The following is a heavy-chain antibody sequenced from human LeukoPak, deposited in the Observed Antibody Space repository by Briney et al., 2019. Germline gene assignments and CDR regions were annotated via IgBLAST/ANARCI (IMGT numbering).Heavy chain of an antibody. CDR1: GYTFTNYY. V-gene: IGHV1-2*06. Sequence: ASVKVSCRASGYTFTNYYLHWVRQAPGQGLEWMGRLNPKSGGTNYAQKFQGRVTMTSDTLISTAYMELSRLRSDDTAVYYCARDLGNNWTGDSWGQGTLVTVSS. J-gene: IGHJ4*02. CDR3: ARDLGNNWTGDS. D-gene: IGHD1-20*01. CDR2: LNPKSGGT.